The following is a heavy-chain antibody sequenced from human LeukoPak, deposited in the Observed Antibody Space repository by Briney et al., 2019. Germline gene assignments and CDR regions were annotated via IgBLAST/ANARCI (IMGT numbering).Heavy chain of an antibody. V-gene: IGHV1-2*04. D-gene: IGHD6-13*01. J-gene: IGHJ4*02. Sequence: ASVKVSCKASGYTFTGYYMHWVRQAPGQGLEWMGWINPNSGGTNYAQKFQGWVTMTRDTSTSTVYMELSSLRSEDTAVYYCARDPTYSSSGEVFDYWGQGTLVTVSS. CDR1: GYTFTGYY. CDR3: ARDPTYSSSGEVFDY. CDR2: INPNSGGT.